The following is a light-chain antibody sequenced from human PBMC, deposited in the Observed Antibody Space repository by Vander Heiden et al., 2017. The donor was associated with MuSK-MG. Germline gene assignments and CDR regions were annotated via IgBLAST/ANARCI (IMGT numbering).Light chain of an antibody. V-gene: IGKV3-15*01. J-gene: IGKJ1*01. Sequence: EIVMTQSPATLSVSPGERATLSCRASQSVSSHLVWYQQKPGQAPRLLIYGASTRATGVPARFSGSGSGTEFTLTISSLQSEDFAVYYCQQHNDWPTFGQGTRVEI. CDR3: QQHNDWPT. CDR2: GAS. CDR1: QSVSSH.